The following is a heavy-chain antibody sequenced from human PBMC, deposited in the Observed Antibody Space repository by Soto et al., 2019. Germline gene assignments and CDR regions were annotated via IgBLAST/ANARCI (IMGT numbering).Heavy chain of an antibody. J-gene: IGHJ4*02. D-gene: IGHD5-18*01. Sequence: SVKVSCKASGGTFSSYAISWVRQAPGQGLEWMGGIIPIFGTANYAQKFQGRVTITADESTSTAYMELSSLRSEDTAVYYCARDAPPSGNSYGHPFDSWGQGTLVTVSS. CDR2: IIPIFGTA. CDR1: GGTFSSYA. CDR3: ARDAPPSGNSYGHPFDS. V-gene: IGHV1-69*13.